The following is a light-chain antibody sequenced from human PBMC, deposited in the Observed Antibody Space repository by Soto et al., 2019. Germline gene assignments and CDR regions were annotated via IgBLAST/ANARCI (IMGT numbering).Light chain of an antibody. CDR1: SGYSNYK. Sequence: QPVLTQPPSASASLGASVTLTCTLSSGYSNYKVDWYQQRPGKGHRFVMRVGTGGIVGSKGDGIPDRFSVLGSGLNRYLTIKNIQEEDESDYHCGADHGSGSNFVYLVFGGGTKLTVL. CDR2: VGTGGIVG. J-gene: IGLJ2*01. CDR3: GADHGSGSNFVYLV. V-gene: IGLV9-49*01.